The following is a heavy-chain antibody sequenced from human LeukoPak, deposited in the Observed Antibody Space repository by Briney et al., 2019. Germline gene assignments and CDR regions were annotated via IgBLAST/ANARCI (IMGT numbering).Heavy chain of an antibody. CDR2: IYYSGST. Sequence: SETLSLTCTVSGGSISSSSYYWGWIRQSPGKGLEWIGSIYYSGSTYYNPSLKSRVTISVDTSKNQFSLELSSVTAADTAVYYCARLEAYWGQGTLVTVSS. CDR1: GGSISSSSYY. D-gene: IGHD3-3*01. J-gene: IGHJ4*02. CDR3: ARLEAY. V-gene: IGHV4-39*01.